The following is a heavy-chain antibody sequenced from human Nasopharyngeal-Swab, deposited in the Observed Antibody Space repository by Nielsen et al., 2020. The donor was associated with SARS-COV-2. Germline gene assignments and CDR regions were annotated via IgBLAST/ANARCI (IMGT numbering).Heavy chain of an antibody. Sequence: GESLKISCAASGFTFSSYSMNWVRQAPGKGLEWVSSISSSRSYIYYADSVKGRFTISRDNAKNSLYLQMNSLRAEDTAVYYCARASEITIFGVVQHWDYWGQGTPVNLSS. D-gene: IGHD3-3*01. CDR3: ARASEITIFGVVQHWDY. CDR2: ISSSRSYI. J-gene: IGHJ4*02. CDR1: GFTFSSYS. V-gene: IGHV3-21*01.